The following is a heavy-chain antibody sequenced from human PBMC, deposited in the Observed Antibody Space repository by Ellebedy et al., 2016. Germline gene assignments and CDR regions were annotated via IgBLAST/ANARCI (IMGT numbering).Heavy chain of an antibody. CDR3: ARGSPYGDFHY. CDR2: VYYSGST. J-gene: IGHJ4*02. V-gene: IGHV4-34*01. CDR1: GGSFSDYY. D-gene: IGHD4-17*01. Sequence: GSLRLSCAVYGGSFSDYYWSWIRQPPGKGLEWIGSVYYSGSTYYNPSLKSRVTIAVDTSKNQFSLKLTSVTAADTAVYYCARGSPYGDFHYWGQGTLVTVSS.